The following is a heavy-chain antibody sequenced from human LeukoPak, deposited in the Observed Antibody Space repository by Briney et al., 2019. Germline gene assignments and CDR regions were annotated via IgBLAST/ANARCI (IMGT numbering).Heavy chain of an antibody. J-gene: IGHJ6*03. V-gene: IGHV1-2*02. CDR3: ARDGDYGYYYYMDV. CDR2: INPNSGGT. D-gene: IGHD3-16*01. Sequence: ASVEVSCKASGYTFTGYYMHWVRQAPGQGLEWMGWINPNSGGTNYAQKFQGRVTMTRDTSISTAYMELSRLRSDDTAVYYCARDGDYGYYYYMDVWGKGTTVTVSS. CDR1: GYTFTGYY.